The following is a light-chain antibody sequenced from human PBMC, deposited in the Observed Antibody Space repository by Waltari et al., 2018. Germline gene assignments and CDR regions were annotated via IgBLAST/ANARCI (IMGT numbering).Light chain of an antibody. CDR2: AAS. V-gene: IGKV1-12*01. J-gene: IGKJ4*01. CDR3: QQANNFPIT. Sequence: DIQMTQSPSSVSASVGDRVTITWRASQGISTWLAWFQQKPGKAHRLLIFAASSLQSGVPSRFSGSGSGTDFTLTISSLQPEDVATYYCQQANNFPITFGGGTKVEIK. CDR1: QGISTW.